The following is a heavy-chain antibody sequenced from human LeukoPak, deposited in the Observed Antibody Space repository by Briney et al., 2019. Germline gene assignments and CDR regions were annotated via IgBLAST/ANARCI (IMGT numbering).Heavy chain of an antibody. J-gene: IGHJ6*02. V-gene: IGHV3-48*04. CDR2: ISRSSSTI. CDR3: AKDSIAAAGYGMDV. CDR1: GFTFRSYS. D-gene: IGHD6-13*01. Sequence: PGGSLRLSCAASGFTFRSYSMNWVRQAPGKGLEWVSYISRSSSTIYDADSVKGRFTISRDNAKNSLYLQMNSLRAEDTALYYCAKDSIAAAGYGMDVWGQGTTVTVSS.